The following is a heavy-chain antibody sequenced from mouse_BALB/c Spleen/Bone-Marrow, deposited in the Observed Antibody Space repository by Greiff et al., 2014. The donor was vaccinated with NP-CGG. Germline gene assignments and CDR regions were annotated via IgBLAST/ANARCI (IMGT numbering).Heavy chain of an antibody. CDR1: GFSLASYG. CDR3: TREREGDGYYDFDY. CDR2: IWAGGAT. J-gene: IGHJ2*01. Sequence: QVQLKESGPGLVAPSQSLTITCTVSGFSLASYGIHWVRQPSGKGLEWLGVIWAGGATNYNSALMSRLSISKDNSKSQVFLKMNSLQIDDTAMFYCTREREGDGYYDFDYWGQGTIFTVSS. D-gene: IGHD2-3*01. V-gene: IGHV2-9*02.